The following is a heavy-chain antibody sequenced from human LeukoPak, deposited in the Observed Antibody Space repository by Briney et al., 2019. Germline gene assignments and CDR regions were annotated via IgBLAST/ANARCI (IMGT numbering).Heavy chain of an antibody. CDR3: AKGFSVVVPAAHFDY. D-gene: IGHD2-2*01. V-gene: IGHV3-9*01. Sequence: PGGPLRLSCAASGFTFDDYAMHWVRQAPGKGLEWVSGISWNSGSIGYADSVKGRFTISRDNARNSLYLQMNSLRAEDTALYYCAKGFSVVVPAAHFDYWGQGTLVSVSS. CDR1: GFTFDDYA. J-gene: IGHJ4*02. CDR2: ISWNSGSI.